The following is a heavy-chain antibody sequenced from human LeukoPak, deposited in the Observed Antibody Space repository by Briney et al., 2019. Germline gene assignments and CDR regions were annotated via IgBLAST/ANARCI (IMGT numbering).Heavy chain of an antibody. Sequence: PSETLSLTCAVYGGSFSGYYWSWIRQPPGKGLEWIGEINHSGSTNYNPSLKSRVTISVDTSKNQFSLKLSSVTAADTAVYYRASRRRGYSYGYLVYWGQGTLVTVSS. J-gene: IGHJ4*02. CDR1: GGSFSGYY. CDR2: INHSGST. CDR3: ASRRRGYSYGYLVY. V-gene: IGHV4-34*01. D-gene: IGHD5-18*01.